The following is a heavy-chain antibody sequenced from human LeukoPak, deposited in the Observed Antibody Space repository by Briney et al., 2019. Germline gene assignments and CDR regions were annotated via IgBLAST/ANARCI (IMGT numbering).Heavy chain of an antibody. J-gene: IGHJ4*02. V-gene: IGHV4-61*02. CDR1: GGSISSGSYY. CDR3: ARASVMAGDN. CDR2: IYSSEST. D-gene: IGHD6-19*01. Sequence: RSETLTLTCTVSGGSISSGSYYWTWIRQPAGKGLEWIGRIYSSESTNYTPSLKSRATITVDTSNNQFSLKLSSVTAADTAVYYCARASVMAGDNWGQGELLSVSS.